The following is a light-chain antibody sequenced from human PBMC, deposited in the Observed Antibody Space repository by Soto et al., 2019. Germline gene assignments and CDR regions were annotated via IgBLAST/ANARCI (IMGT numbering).Light chain of an antibody. CDR2: SND. J-gene: IGLJ2*01. V-gene: IGLV1-44*01. Sequence: QLVLTQLPSASGTPGQRVTISCSGSSSNIGSNTVNWYQQLPGTAPKLLISSNDQRPSGVPDRFSGSKSGTSASLAISGLQSDDESDYYCAAWDDSLHAVVFGGGTKLTVL. CDR1: SSNIGSNT. CDR3: AAWDDSLHAVV.